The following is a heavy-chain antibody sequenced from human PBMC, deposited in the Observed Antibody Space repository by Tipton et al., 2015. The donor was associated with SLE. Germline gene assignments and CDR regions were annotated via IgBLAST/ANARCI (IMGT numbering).Heavy chain of an antibody. CDR3: ARENYAESRGI. CDR2: IHTSEGT. V-gene: IGHV4-4*07. Sequence: TLSLTFTVSGGSISSFHWSWIRQPAGKGLQWIGRIHTSEGTNYNPSLKSRVAMSIDTSKNQFSLNLNSVTAADTAVYYCARENYAESRGIWGQGTMVTVSS. D-gene: IGHD3-16*01. CDR1: GGSISSFH. J-gene: IGHJ3*02.